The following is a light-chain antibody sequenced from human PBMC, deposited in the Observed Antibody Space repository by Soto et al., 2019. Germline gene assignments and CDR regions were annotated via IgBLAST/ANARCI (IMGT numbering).Light chain of an antibody. Sequence: EIVMTQSPATLSVSPGESATLSCRASQSVSSNLAWYQQKPGQAPRLLIYDASTRATAIPARFSGSGSGTEFTLFISSLQSEDFAVYYCQQYNDWPLTFGGGTEVEI. CDR2: DAS. CDR3: QQYNDWPLT. CDR1: QSVSSN. J-gene: IGKJ4*01. V-gene: IGKV3-15*01.